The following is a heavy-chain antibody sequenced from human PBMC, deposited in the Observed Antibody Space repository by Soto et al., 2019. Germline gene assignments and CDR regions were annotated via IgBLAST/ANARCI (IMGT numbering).Heavy chain of an antibody. V-gene: IGHV5-51*01. D-gene: IGHD2-15*01. CDR1: EYSFTTYW. CDR2: IYPGDSDI. CDR3: ARRVVDDAFDI. J-gene: IGHJ3*02. Sequence: GESLKISCKGSEYSFTTYWIGWVRQMPGEGLEWMGIIYPGDSDIRYSPSLQGQVTISADKSISTAYLQWSSLKASDSAIYYCARRVVDDAFDIWGQGTMVTVSS.